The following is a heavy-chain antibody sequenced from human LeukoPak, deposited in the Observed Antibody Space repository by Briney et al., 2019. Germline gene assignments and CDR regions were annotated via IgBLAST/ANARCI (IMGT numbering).Heavy chain of an antibody. Sequence: GGSLRLSGAASGFTFSSYDMHWVRQATGKGLEWVSAIGTAGDTCYPGSVKGRFTISRENAKNSLYLQMNSLRAGDTAVYYCARGGYSSSWYGSDAFDIWGQGTMVTVSS. V-gene: IGHV3-13*01. CDR1: GFTFSSYD. CDR2: IGTAGDT. D-gene: IGHD6-13*01. J-gene: IGHJ3*02. CDR3: ARGGYSSSWYGSDAFDI.